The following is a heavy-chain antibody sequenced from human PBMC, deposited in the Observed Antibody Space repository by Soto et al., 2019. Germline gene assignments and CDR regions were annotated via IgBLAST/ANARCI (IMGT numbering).Heavy chain of an antibody. CDR2: IYYSGST. D-gene: IGHD2-2*01. CDR3: ARGSSESPRRWFDP. Sequence: PSETLSLTCIVSGGSISSYYWSWIRQPPGKGLEWIGYIYYSGSTKYNPSLKSRVTISVDTSKNQFSLKLNSVSAADTAVYYCARGSSESPRRWFDPWGQGTLVNVPQ. V-gene: IGHV4-59*01. CDR1: GGSISSYY. J-gene: IGHJ5*02.